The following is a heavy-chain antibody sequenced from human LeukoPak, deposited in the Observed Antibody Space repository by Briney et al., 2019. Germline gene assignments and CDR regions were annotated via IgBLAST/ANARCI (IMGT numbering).Heavy chain of an antibody. CDR3: VRARRDSDGWYFLDC. Sequence: PSETLSLTCTVSGGAISSYYWNWIRQPAGKGQEWIGRIFPGGSTYYNPSLKSRVTMSVDTSKNHFSLKLSSVTAADTAVYYCVRARRDSDGWYFLDCWGQGTLVTVSS. V-gene: IGHV4-4*07. J-gene: IGHJ4*02. CDR2: IFPGGST. CDR1: GGAISSYY. D-gene: IGHD6-19*01.